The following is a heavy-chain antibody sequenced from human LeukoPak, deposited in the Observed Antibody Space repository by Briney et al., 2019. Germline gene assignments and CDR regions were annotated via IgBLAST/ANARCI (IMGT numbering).Heavy chain of an antibody. CDR1: GGSISSYY. Sequence: SETLSLTCTVSGGSISSYYWIWIRQPPGRGLEWVGYMSDSGSTNYNPSLESRVTISVDTSKNQFSLKLSSVTAADTAVYYCARVSSGAFDYWGQGTLVTVSS. CDR3: ARVSSGAFDY. V-gene: IGHV4-59*01. J-gene: IGHJ4*02. CDR2: MSDSGST. D-gene: IGHD6-25*01.